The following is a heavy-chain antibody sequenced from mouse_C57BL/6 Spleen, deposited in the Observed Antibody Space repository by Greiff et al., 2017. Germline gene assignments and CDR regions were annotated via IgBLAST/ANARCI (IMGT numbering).Heavy chain of an antibody. CDR1: GYTFTDYE. J-gene: IGHJ1*03. CDR2: IDPETGGT. D-gene: IGHD2-3*01. V-gene: IGHV1-15*01. Sequence: QVQLQQSGAELVRPGASVTLSCKASGYTFTDYEMHWVKQTPVHGLEWIGAIDPETGGTAYNQKFKGKAILTADKSSSTAYMELRSLTSEDSAVYYSTRPGIDDGLWYFDVWGTGTTVTVSS. CDR3: TRPGIDDGLWYFDV.